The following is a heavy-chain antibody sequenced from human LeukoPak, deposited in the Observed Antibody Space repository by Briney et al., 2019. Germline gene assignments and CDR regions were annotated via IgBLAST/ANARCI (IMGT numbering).Heavy chain of an antibody. J-gene: IGHJ5*02. Sequence: PSQTLSLTRSVSGGSIRSGDYYWSWIRQPPGKGLEWIAYMYYSGSTCYNPSLKSRVTMSADTTKNQLSLKLSSVTAADTAVYYCARPYYYDSRIDPWGQGILVTVSS. CDR3: ARPYYYDSRIDP. CDR2: MYYSGST. V-gene: IGHV4-30-4*01. D-gene: IGHD3-22*01. CDR1: GGSIRSGDYY.